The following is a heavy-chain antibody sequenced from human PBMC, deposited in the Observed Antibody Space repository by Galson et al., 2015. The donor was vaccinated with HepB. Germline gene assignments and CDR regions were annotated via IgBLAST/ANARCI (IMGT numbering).Heavy chain of an antibody. D-gene: IGHD3-3*02. CDR2: INPNSGGT. V-gene: IGHV1-2*02. J-gene: IGHJ5*01. Sequence: SVKVSCKASGYTFTGYYMHWVRQAPGQGLEWMGWINPNSGGTNYAQKFQGRVTMTRDTSISTAYMELSRLRSDDTAVYYCARDSPSHFWSGYYDSWGQGTLVTVSS. CDR1: GYTFTGYY. CDR3: ARDSPSHFWSGYYDS.